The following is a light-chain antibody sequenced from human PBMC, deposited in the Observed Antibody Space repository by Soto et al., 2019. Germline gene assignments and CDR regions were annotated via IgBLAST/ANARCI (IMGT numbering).Light chain of an antibody. CDR1: QNISNY. J-gene: IGKJ5*01. CDR3: QQRANWPPIT. V-gene: IGKV3-11*01. Sequence: EIVLTQSPATLSLSPGERATLSCRASQNISNYLAWYQQKSGQAPRLLIYDASNRAAGIPDRFSGSGSGTDFTLTISSLEPEDFAVYYCQQRANWPPITFGQGTRLEIK. CDR2: DAS.